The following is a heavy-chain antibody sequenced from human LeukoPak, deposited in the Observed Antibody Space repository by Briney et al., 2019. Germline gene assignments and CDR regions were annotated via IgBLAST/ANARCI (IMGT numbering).Heavy chain of an antibody. J-gene: IGHJ3*02. CDR1: GVSISSGSYD. V-gene: IGHV4-61*02. CDR3: ARILAYCGGDCYSLAFDI. CDR2: IYTSGST. Sequence: SETLSLTCTVSGVSISSGSYDWSWIRQPAGKGLEWIGRIYTSGSTNYNPSLKSRVTISVDTSKNQFSLKLSSVTAADTAVYYCARILAYCGGDCYSLAFDIWGQGTMVTVSS. D-gene: IGHD2-21*02.